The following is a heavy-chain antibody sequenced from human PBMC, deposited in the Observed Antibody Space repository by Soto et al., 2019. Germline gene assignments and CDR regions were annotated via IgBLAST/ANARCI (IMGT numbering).Heavy chain of an antibody. CDR3: AREDYGDYIFYYYGMDF. CDR2: INPSGGST. D-gene: IGHD4-17*01. J-gene: IGHJ6*02. Sequence: ASVKVSCKASGYTFTSYYMHWVRQAPGQGLEWMGIINPSGGSTSYAQKFQGRVTMTRDTSTSTVYMELSSLRSEDTAVYYCAREDYGDYIFYYYGMDFWGQGTTVTVSS. V-gene: IGHV1-46*01. CDR1: GYTFTSYY.